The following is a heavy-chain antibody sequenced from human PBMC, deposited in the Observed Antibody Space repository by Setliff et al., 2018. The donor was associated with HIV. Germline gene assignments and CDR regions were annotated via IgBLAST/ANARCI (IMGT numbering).Heavy chain of an antibody. V-gene: IGHV4-4*09. CDR2: IYTSGST. D-gene: IGHD3-10*01. CDR1: GGSISSYY. CDR3: ARGLNYYGSGSYLPLGY. J-gene: IGHJ4*02. Sequence: PSETLSLTCTVSGGSISSYYWSWIRQPPGKGLEWIGYIYTSGSTNYNPSLKSRVTISVDTSKNQISLKPRSVTAADTAVYYCARGLNYYGSGSYLPLGYWGQGTLVTVSS.